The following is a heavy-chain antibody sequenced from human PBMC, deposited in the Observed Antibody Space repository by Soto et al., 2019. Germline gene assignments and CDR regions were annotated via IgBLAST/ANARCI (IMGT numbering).Heavy chain of an antibody. CDR1: GGSISSGGYY. CDR3: ARALALSDLNWFDP. J-gene: IGHJ5*02. D-gene: IGHD2-21*02. CDR2: IYYSGST. Sequence: TLSLTCTVSGGSISSGGYYWSWIRQHPGKGLEWIGYIYYSGSTYYNPSLKSRVTISVDTSKNQFSLKLSSVTAADTAVYYCARALALSDLNWFDPWGQGTLVTVSS. V-gene: IGHV4-31*03.